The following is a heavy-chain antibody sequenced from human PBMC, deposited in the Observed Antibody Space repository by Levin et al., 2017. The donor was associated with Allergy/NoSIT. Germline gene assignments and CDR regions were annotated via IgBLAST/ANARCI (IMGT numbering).Heavy chain of an antibody. J-gene: IGHJ6*02. CDR1: GFTFSNYG. V-gene: IGHV3-30*18. D-gene: IGHD6-13*01. Sequence: SCAASGFTFSNYGMHWVRQAPGKGLEWVAVISYNGTNKYCADSVKGRFTISRDNSKNTLFLQMSSLRAEDTAVYYCAKDHKAATGSASLYGMDVWGQGTTVTVSS. CDR2: ISYNGTNK. CDR3: AKDHKAATGSASLYGMDV.